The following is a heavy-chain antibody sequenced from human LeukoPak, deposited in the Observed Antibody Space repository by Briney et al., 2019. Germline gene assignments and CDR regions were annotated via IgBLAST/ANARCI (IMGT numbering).Heavy chain of an antibody. J-gene: IGHJ4*02. CDR1: GGSFSGYY. Sequence: SETLSLTCAVYGGSFSGYYWSWICQPPGKGLEWIGEINHSGSTNYNPSLKSRVTISVDTSKNQFSLKLSSVTATDTAVYYCACGEPFYYYGSGSRSDYWGQGTLVTVSS. V-gene: IGHV4-34*01. CDR3: ACGEPFYYYGSGSRSDY. D-gene: IGHD3-10*01. CDR2: INHSGST.